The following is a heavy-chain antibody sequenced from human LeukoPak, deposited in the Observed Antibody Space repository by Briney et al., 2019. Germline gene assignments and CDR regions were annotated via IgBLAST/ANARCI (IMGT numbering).Heavy chain of an antibody. V-gene: IGHV4-61*01. J-gene: IGHJ6*02. D-gene: IGHD3-3*01. Sequence: SETLSLTCTVSGGSVSSGSYYWSWIRQPPGKGLEWIGYIYYSGSTNYNPSLKSRVTISVDTSKNQFSLELSSVTAADTAVYYCASSPRGSGYYYYYYYGMGVWGQGTTVTVSS. CDR1: GGSVSSGSYY. CDR3: ASSPRGSGYYYYYYYGMGV. CDR2: IYYSGST.